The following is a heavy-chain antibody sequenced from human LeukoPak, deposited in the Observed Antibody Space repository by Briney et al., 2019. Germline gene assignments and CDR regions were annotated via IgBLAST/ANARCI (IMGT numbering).Heavy chain of an antibody. D-gene: IGHD6-13*01. V-gene: IGHV3-23*01. CDR1: GFTFSNYA. CDR3: AKSPSSSWYAPFDY. CDR2: ISGGGSNT. Sequence: GGSLRLSCAASGFTFSNYAMNWVRQGPGKGLEWVAVISGGGSNTYYADSVKGRFTISRDNSKNTLYLEMNSLTAEDMAVYYCAKSPSSSWYAPFDYWGQGTLVTVSS. J-gene: IGHJ4*02.